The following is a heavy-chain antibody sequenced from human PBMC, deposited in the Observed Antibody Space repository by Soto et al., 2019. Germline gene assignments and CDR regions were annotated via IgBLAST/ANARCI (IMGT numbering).Heavy chain of an antibody. V-gene: IGHV1-69*13. Sequence: ASVKVSCKASGCTFSSYAISWVRQAPGQGLEWMGGIIPIFGTANYAQKFQGRVTITADESTSTAYMELSSLRSEDTAVYYCARVAYYDLPDAFDIWGQGTMVTVSS. CDR1: GCTFSSYA. J-gene: IGHJ3*02. CDR3: ARVAYYDLPDAFDI. CDR2: IIPIFGTA. D-gene: IGHD3-22*01.